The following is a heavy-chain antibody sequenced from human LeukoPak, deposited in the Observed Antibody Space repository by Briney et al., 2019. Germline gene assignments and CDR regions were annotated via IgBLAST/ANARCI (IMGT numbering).Heavy chain of an antibody. CDR1: GGSISSSSYY. V-gene: IGHV4-39*01. D-gene: IGHD6-19*01. CDR2: IYYSGST. CDR3: ARPTTKSSDFDY. Sequence: SETLSLTCTVSGGSISSSSYYWGWIRQPPGKGLEWIGSIYYSGSTYYNPSLESRVTISVDTSKNQFSLKLSSVIAADTAVYYCARPTTKSSDFDYWGQGTLVTVSS. J-gene: IGHJ4*02.